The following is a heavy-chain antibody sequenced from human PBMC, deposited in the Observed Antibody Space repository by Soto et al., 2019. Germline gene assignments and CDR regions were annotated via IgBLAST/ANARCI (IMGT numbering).Heavy chain of an antibody. CDR3: ARSVVVVAAIPYYYYGMDV. CDR1: GGTFSSYA. Sequence: QVQLVQSGAEVKKPGSSVKVSCKASGGTFSSYAISWVRQAPGQGLEWMGGIIPIFGTANYAQKFQGRVTNTPDESTSTAYMEPSSLRSEDTAVYYCARSVVVVAAIPYYYYGMDVWGQGTTVTVSS. CDR2: IIPIFGTA. J-gene: IGHJ6*02. V-gene: IGHV1-69*05. D-gene: IGHD2-15*01.